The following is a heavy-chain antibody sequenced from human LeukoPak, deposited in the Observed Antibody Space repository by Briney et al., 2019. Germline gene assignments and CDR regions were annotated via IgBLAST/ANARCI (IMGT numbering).Heavy chain of an antibody. CDR2: ISWNSGTI. CDR1: GFNISDFW. CDR3: AKDNNRYYDTSTGYNWFDP. V-gene: IGHV3-9*01. J-gene: IGHJ5*02. D-gene: IGHD3-9*01. Sequence: TGGSLRLSCAASGFNISDFWMTWVRQAPGKGLEWVSGISWNSGTIGYADSVQGRFTISRDNAKSSLYLQMNSLRAEDTALYYCAKDNNRYYDTSTGYNWFDPWGQGTLVTVSS.